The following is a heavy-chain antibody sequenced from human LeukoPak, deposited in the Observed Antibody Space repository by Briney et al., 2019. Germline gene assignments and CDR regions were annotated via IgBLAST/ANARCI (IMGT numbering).Heavy chain of an antibody. V-gene: IGHV3-23*01. D-gene: IGHD3-22*01. CDR3: ARDSSDYYGFFDY. CDR2: ISGSGGST. Sequence: GGSLRLSCAAFGFTFSSYAMSWVRQAPGKGLEWVSAISGSGGSTYYADSVKGRFTISRDNSKNTLYLQMNSLRAEDTAVYYCARDSSDYYGFFDYWGQGTLVTVSS. J-gene: IGHJ4*02. CDR1: GFTFSSYA.